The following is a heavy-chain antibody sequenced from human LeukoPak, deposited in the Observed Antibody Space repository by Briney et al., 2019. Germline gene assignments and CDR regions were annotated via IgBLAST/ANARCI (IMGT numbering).Heavy chain of an antibody. CDR3: ARSASGPLDY. D-gene: IGHD2-8*02. Sequence: TGGSLRLSCAASGFTFTDYNLNWVRQAPGKGLEWVSSISSNDVYIYYADSVQGRFTVSRDNARNSLYLQMNSLRVDDTAVYYRARSASGPLDYWGQGTLVTVSS. CDR1: GFTFTDYN. CDR2: ISSNDVYI. J-gene: IGHJ4*02. V-gene: IGHV3-21*06.